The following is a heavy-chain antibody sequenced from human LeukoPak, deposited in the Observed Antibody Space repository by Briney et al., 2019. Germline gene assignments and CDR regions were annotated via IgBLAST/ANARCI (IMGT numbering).Heavy chain of an antibody. CDR2: INPNSGGT. V-gene: IGHV1-2*02. CDR1: GYTFTGYY. D-gene: IGHD6-13*01. CDR3: ARGSSWYSYYYYYMDV. J-gene: IGHJ6*03. Sequence: GASVKVSCKASGYTFTGYYMHWVRQAPGQGLEWMGWINPNSGGTNYAQKFQGRVTMTRDTSISTAYMELSRLRSDDTAVYYCARGSSWYSYYYYYMDVWGKGTTVTVSS.